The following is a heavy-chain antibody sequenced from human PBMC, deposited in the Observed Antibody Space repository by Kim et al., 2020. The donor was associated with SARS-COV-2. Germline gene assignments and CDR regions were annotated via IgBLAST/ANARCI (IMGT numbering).Heavy chain of an antibody. J-gene: IGHJ6*02. CDR3: ASTRGGIQLWLRGRGYYGMDV. Sequence: ASVKVSCKASGYTFTSYAMHWVRQAPGQRLEWMGWINAGNGNTKYSQKFQGRVTITRDTSASTAYMELSSLRSEDTAVYYCASTRGGIQLWLRGRGYYGMDVWDQGTTVTVSS. D-gene: IGHD5-18*01. V-gene: IGHV1-3*01. CDR2: INAGNGNT. CDR1: GYTFTSYA.